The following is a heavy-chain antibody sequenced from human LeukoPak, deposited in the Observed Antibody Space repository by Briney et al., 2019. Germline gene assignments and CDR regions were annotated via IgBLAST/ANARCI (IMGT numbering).Heavy chain of an antibody. CDR2: IYHSGST. D-gene: IGHD2-15*01. J-gene: IGHJ4*02. V-gene: IGHV4-30-2*01. CDR3: ARADGMAASDY. Sequence: SQTLSLTCTISGGSISSGGYYWSWIRQPPGKGLEWIGYIYHSGSTYYNPSLKSRVTISVDRSKNQFSLKLSSVTAADTAVYYCARADGMAASDYWGQGTLVTVSS. CDR1: GGSISSGGYY.